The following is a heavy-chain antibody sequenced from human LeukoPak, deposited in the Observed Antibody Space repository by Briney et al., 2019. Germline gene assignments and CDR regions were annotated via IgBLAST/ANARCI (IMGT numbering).Heavy chain of an antibody. CDR1: GGSFSGYY. CDR2: INHSGST. CDR3: ARGRQSGWYDY. V-gene: IGHV4-34*01. J-gene: IGHJ4*02. D-gene: IGHD6-19*01. Sequence: SETLSLTCAVYGGSFSGYYWSWIRQPPGKGLEWIGEINHSGSTNYNPSLKSRVTISVDTSKNQFSLKLSSVTAADTAVYYCARGRQSGWYDYWGQGTLVTVSS.